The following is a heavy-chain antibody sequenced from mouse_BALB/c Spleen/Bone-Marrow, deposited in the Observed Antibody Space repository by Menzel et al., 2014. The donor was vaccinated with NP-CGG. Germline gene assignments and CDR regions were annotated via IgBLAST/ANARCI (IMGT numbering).Heavy chain of an antibody. CDR3: APNWDRGFAY. CDR2: INPDSSTI. Sequence: EVKLQESGGGLVQPGGSLKLSCAASGFDFSRYWMSWVRQAPGKGLEWIGEINPDSSTINYTPSLKDKFIISRDNAKNTLYLQMGKVRSEDTALYYCAPNWDRGFAYWGQGTLVTVSA. D-gene: IGHD4-1*01. CDR1: GFDFSRYW. J-gene: IGHJ3*01. V-gene: IGHV4-1*02.